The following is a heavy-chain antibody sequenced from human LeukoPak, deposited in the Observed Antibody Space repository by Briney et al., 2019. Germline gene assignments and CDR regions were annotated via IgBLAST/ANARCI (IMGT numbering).Heavy chain of an antibody. D-gene: IGHD3-22*01. Sequence: SGTLSLTCAVSGGSISSSNWWSWVRQPPGKGLEWIGEIYHSGSTNYNPSLKSRVTISVDTSKNQFSLKLSSVTAADTAVYYCARHTRYYDSSGSTQLDYWGQGTLVTVSS. J-gene: IGHJ4*02. V-gene: IGHV4-4*02. CDR3: ARHTRYYDSSGSTQLDY. CDR1: GGSISSSNW. CDR2: IYHSGST.